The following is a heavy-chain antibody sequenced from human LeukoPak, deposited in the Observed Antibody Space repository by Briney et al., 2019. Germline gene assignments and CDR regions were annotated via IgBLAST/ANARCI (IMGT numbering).Heavy chain of an antibody. V-gene: IGHV3-53*01. D-gene: IGHD1-1*01. CDR3: ARDRRRLRGMNGDGDAFDI. CDR2: IYSDGSI. CDR1: GFSVGGNY. J-gene: IGHJ3*02. Sequence: GGALRLSCAASGFSVGGNYISWVRQAPGKGLEWVSMIYSDGSIFHADSVKGRFTMSRDNSRNTLDLQMNSLRVEDTAVYFCARDRRRLRGMNGDGDAFDIWGQGSMVTVSS.